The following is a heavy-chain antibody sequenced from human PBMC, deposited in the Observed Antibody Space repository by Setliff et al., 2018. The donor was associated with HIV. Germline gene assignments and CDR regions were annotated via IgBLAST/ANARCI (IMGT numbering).Heavy chain of an antibody. CDR3: AREWAARYTDNWYEGRQDHYYYYMDV. D-gene: IGHD1-1*01. Sequence: GSLRLSCVASGFTFSISGMHWVRQAPGKGLEWVTYIEYDESNKRYADSVKGRFTISRHNAKNSLYLQMNSLRAEDTAVYYCAREWAARYTDNWYEGRQDHYYYYMDVWGRGTTVTVSS. J-gene: IGHJ6*03. CDR2: IEYDESNK. CDR1: GFTFSISG. V-gene: IGHV3-30*12.